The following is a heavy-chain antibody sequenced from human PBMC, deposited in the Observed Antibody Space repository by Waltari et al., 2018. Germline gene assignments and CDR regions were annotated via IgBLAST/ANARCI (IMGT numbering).Heavy chain of an antibody. V-gene: IGHV4-4*02. CDR3: AKISLHREGYS. J-gene: IGHJ4*02. Sequence: QLQLQESGPGLVKSSGTLSLACTVSGDSISSLSWWTWVRQSPGKGLEWVGEVFQSGGSNYNPALKGRVNMSVDKSTTQFFLTLNSVTAADTAIYYCAKISLHREGYSWGQGTLVTVAS. CDR1: GDSISSLSW. D-gene: IGHD3-3*01. CDR2: VFQSGGS.